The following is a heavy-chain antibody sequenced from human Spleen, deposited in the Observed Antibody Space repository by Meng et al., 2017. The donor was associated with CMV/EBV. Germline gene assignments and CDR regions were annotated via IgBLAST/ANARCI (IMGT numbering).Heavy chain of an antibody. D-gene: IGHD1-26*01. CDR2: ISGGST. V-gene: IGHV3-38-3*01. J-gene: IGHJ4*02. CDR3: AKEGATHGIVDS. CDR1: GFTVSSNE. Sequence: GESLKISCAASGFTVSSNEMSWVRQAPGKGLEWVSSISGGSTYYADSRKGRFTISRDNSKNTLYLQMNSLGGEDTAVYYCAKEGATHGIVDSWGQGTLVTVSS.